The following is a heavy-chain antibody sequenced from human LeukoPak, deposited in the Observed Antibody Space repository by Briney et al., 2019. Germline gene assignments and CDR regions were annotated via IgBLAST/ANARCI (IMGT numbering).Heavy chain of an antibody. CDR1: GFTFSSYA. D-gene: IGHD3-3*01. Sequence: GGSLRLSCAASGFTFSSYATHWVRQAPGKGLEWVAVISYDGSNKYYADSVKGRFTISRDNSKNTLYLQMNSLRAEDTAVYYCARGSPTIFGVLSPNDYWGQGTLVTVSS. V-gene: IGHV3-30*04. CDR3: ARGSPTIFGVLSPNDY. J-gene: IGHJ4*02. CDR2: ISYDGSNK.